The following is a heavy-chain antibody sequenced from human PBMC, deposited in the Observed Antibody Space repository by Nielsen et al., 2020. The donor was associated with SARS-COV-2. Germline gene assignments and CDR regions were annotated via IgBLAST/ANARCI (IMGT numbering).Heavy chain of an antibody. V-gene: IGHV1-46*01. CDR2: INPSGGST. Sequence: ASVKVSCKASGYTFTSYYMHWVRQAPGQGLEWMGIINPSGGSTSYAQKFQGRVTMTRDTSTSTAYMELSSLRSEDTAVYYCATYSAYYGSGSYGNQFDPWGQGTLVTVSS. J-gene: IGHJ5*02. CDR1: GYTFTSYY. CDR3: ATYSAYYGSGSYGNQFDP. D-gene: IGHD3-10*01.